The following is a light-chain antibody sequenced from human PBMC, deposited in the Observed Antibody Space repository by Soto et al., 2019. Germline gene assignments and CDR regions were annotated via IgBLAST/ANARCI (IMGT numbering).Light chain of an antibody. CDR2: DVS. Sequence: QSALTQPRSVSGSPGQSVTISCTGTSSDVGGYDYVSWYQHHPGKAPKVTIYDVSKRPSGVPDRFSGSKSGNTASLTISGLQADDEADYYCSSFVGPYTYVVGTGTKVTVL. V-gene: IGLV2-11*01. CDR1: SSDVGGYDY. CDR3: SSFVGPYTYV. J-gene: IGLJ1*01.